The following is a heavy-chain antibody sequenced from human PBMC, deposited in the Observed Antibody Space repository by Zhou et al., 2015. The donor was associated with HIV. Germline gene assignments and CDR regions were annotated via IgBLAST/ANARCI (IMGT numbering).Heavy chain of an antibody. CDR3: ARARPPYYYDSSGHDAFDI. D-gene: IGHD3-22*01. CDR1: GFTFSDYY. Sequence: QVQLVESGGGLVKPGGSLRLSCAASGFTFSDYYMSWIRQAPGKGLEWVSYISSSGSTIYYADSVKGRFTISRDNAKNSLYLQMNSLRAEDTAVYYCARARPPYYYDSSGHDAFDIWGQGTMVTVSS. J-gene: IGHJ3*02. CDR2: ISSSGSTI. V-gene: IGHV3-11*01.